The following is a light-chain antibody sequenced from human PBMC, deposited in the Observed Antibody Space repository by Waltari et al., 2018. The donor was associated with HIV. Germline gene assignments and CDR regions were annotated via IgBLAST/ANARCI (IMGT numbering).Light chain of an antibody. CDR3: QQYSEWPLT. V-gene: IGKV3-15*01. J-gene: IGKJ3*01. CDR2: EAS. CDR1: QNVSSH. Sequence: ESLMAQSPDTLSLSTGERATLSCRASQNVSSHLAWYQQRPGQTPRLLMYEASTRATDVPVRFSGSGSGSEFYLTISSLQSEDIGVYFCQQYSEWPLTFGPGTRLNIK.